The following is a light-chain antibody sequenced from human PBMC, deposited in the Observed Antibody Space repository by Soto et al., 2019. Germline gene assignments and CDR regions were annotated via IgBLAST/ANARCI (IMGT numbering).Light chain of an antibody. CDR3: QKYGSSPIT. V-gene: IGKV3-20*01. J-gene: IGKJ5*01. Sequence: EIVLTQSPGTLPLSPGERVTLSCRASQRIMNNYLAWYQQKPGQAPRLLIYGASSRVTGIPDRFSGSGSGTDFTLTISRLEPEDFAVYYCQKYGSSPITFGQGTRLEIK. CDR2: GAS. CDR1: QRIMNNY.